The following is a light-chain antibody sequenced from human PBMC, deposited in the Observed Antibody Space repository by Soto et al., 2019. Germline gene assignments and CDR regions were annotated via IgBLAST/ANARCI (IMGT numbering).Light chain of an antibody. J-gene: IGKJ1*01. CDR1: QSISTY. V-gene: IGKV1-39*01. Sequence: DIQMTQSPSSLSASVGDRVTITCRASQSISTYLNWYQQKPGKAPKPLIYAASSLQSGVPSSFSGGGSGTDFTLTISSLQPEDFATYYCQQSYRTPWTFGQGTKVEIK. CDR3: QQSYRTPWT. CDR2: AAS.